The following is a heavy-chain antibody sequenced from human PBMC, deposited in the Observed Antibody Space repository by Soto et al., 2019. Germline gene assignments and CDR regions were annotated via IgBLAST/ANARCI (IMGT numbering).Heavy chain of an antibody. CDR1: GFTFSSYG. Sequence: GGSLRLSCAASGFTFSSYGMHWVRQAPGKGLEWVAVISYDGSNKYYADSVKGRFTISRDNSKNTLYLQMNSLRAEDTAVYYCAKGPEYFDYWGQGTLVTVSS. J-gene: IGHJ4*02. CDR3: AKGPEYFDY. V-gene: IGHV3-30*18. CDR2: ISYDGSNK.